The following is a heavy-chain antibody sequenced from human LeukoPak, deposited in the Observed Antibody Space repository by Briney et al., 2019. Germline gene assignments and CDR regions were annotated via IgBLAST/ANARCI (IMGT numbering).Heavy chain of an antibody. J-gene: IGHJ4*02. CDR1: GDSISNDY. CDR3: AKGGRPGYNSGWYPDY. V-gene: IGHV4-4*07. CDR2: VYASGAT. Sequence: SETLSLTCTVSGDSISNDYWIWIRQPAGKGLEWIGRVYASGATSYNPSLRNRVTMSVDTSKNQFSLRLSSVTTADTAAYYCAKGGRPGYNSGWYPDYWGQGTLVAVSS. D-gene: IGHD6-19*01.